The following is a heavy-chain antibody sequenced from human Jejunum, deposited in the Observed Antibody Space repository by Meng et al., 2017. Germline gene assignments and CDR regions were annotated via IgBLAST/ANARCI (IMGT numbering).Heavy chain of an antibody. D-gene: IGHD2-8*01. V-gene: IGHV4-59*01. CDR1: GVSISPYY. CDR3: ARNGRGQYHYYAMDV. J-gene: IGHJ6*02. Sequence: LRLSCTVSGVSISPYYWSWIRQLPGKELEWIGYIYYSGSTEYNPYLKSRVTMSVDTSKNQFSLRLRSVTAANTAMYYCARNGRGQYHYYAMDVWGQGTTVTVSS. CDR2: IYYSGST.